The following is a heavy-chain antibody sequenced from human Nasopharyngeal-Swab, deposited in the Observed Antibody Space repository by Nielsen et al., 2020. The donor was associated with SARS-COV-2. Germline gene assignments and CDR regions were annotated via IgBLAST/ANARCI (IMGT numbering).Heavy chain of an antibody. Sequence: SVKVSCKASGGTFSSYAISWVRKAPGQGLEWMGGIIPIFGTANYAQKFQGRVTITADKSTSTAYMELSSLRSEDTAVYYCARGDFWSGFQRGGNYYGMDVWGQGTTVTVSS. CDR1: GGTFSSYA. J-gene: IGHJ6*02. CDR2: IIPIFGTA. V-gene: IGHV1-69*06. CDR3: ARGDFWSGFQRGGNYYGMDV. D-gene: IGHD3-3*01.